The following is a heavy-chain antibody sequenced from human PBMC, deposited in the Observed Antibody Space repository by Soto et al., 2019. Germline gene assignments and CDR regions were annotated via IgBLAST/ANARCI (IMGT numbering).Heavy chain of an antibody. V-gene: IGHV4-59*08. Sequence: PSETLSLTCTVSGGSISSYYWSWIRQPPGKGLEWIGYIYYSGSTNYNPSLKSRVTISVDTSKNQFSLKLSSVTAADTAVYYCARLIAVAGTWDYWGQGTLVTVSS. CDR3: ARLIAVAGTWDY. J-gene: IGHJ4*02. D-gene: IGHD6-19*01. CDR1: GGSISSYY. CDR2: IYYSGST.